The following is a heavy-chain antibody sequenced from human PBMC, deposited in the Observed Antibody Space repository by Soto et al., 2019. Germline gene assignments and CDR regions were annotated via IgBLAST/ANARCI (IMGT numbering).Heavy chain of an antibody. V-gene: IGHV1-2*04. CDR2: INPNSGGT. Sequence: GASVKVSCKASGYTFTGYYMHWVRQAPGQGLEWMGWINPNSGGTNYAQKFQGWVTMTRDTSISTAYMELSRLRSDDTAVYYCARESGITIFGDFYGMDVWGQGTTVTVSS. CDR1: GYTFTGYY. CDR3: ARESGITIFGDFYGMDV. D-gene: IGHD3-3*01. J-gene: IGHJ6*02.